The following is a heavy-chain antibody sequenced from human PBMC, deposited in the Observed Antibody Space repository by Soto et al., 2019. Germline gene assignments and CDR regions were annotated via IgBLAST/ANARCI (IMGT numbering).Heavy chain of an antibody. Sequence: PGEPLKISCKGSRYSFTSYWIGWVRQMPGKGLEWMGIIYPGDSDTRYSPSFQGQVTISADKSISTAYLQWSSLKASDTATYYCARLGYCTIGLCYALPTGFDPCGQGYVLTISP. CDR2: IYPGDSDT. D-gene: IGHD2-8*01. J-gene: IGHJ5*02. CDR3: ARLGYCTIGLCYALPTGFDP. V-gene: IGHV5-51*01. CDR1: RYSFTSYW.